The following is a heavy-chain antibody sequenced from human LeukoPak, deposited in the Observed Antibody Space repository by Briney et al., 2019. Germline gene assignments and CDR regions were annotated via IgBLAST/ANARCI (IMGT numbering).Heavy chain of an antibody. V-gene: IGHV4-59*01. Sequence: PSETLSLTCTVSGGSISRYYWSWIRQPPGKGLERSGYIYYSGSTTYNPPLKSRVTISVDTSKNQFSLKLSSVAAADTAVYYCARQDYVWGSYRWDAFDIWGQGTMVTVSS. J-gene: IGHJ3*02. CDR1: GGSISRYY. D-gene: IGHD3-16*02. CDR3: ARQDYVWGSYRWDAFDI. CDR2: IYYSGST.